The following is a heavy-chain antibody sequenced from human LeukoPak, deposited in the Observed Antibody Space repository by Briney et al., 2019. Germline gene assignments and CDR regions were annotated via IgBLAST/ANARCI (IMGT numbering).Heavy chain of an antibody. V-gene: IGHV3-11*04. J-gene: IGHJ4*02. D-gene: IGHD2-2*01. CDR2: ISSTSGSTI. CDR3: ARRYCSSTSCLLDY. Sequence: PGGSLRLSCAASGFTVSSNYMSWVRQAPGKGLEWVSYISSTSGSTIYYADSVKGRFTISRDNAKNSLYLQMNSLRAEDTAVYYCARRYCSSTSCLLDYWGQGTLVTVSS. CDR1: GFTVSSNY.